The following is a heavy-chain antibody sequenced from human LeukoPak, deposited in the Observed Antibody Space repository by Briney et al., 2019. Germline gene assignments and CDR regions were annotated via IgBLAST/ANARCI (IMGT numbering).Heavy chain of an antibody. CDR3: ARVLRGYSYGS. D-gene: IGHD5-18*01. CDR1: GYTFTSYY. V-gene: IGHV1-46*01. Sequence: ASVKVSCKSSGYTFTSYYMHWVRQAPGQGLEWMGIINPSGGSTSYAQKYQGRVTMTRDTSTSTVYMELSSLRSEDTAVYYCARVLRGYSYGSWGQGTLVTVSS. CDR2: INPSGGST. J-gene: IGHJ4*02.